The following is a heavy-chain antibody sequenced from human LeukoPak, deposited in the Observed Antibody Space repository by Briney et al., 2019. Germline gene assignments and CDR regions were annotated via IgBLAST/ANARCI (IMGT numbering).Heavy chain of an antibody. V-gene: IGHV3-7*01. Sequence: PGGSLRLSCAASGFTFSSYWMSWVRQAPGKGLEWVANIKQDGSEKYYVDSVKGRFTISRDNAKNSLYLQMNSLRAEDTAVYYCARDVGYYDSSGYSDYFDYWGQGTLVTVSS. CDR1: GFTFSSYW. J-gene: IGHJ4*02. D-gene: IGHD3-22*01. CDR3: ARDVGYYDSSGYSDYFDY. CDR2: IKQDGSEK.